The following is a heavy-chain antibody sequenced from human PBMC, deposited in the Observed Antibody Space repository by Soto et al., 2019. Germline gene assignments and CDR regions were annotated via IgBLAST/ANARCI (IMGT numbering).Heavy chain of an antibody. V-gene: IGHV3-7*01. CDR1: GFTFSSFW. Sequence: VGSLRLSCAASGFTFSSFWMDWVRQAPGKGLEWVANISPDGSEKQYVDSVKGRFTISRDNAKNSLYLQMSSVTVEDSALYYCSRSLDSWGQGTRVTVSS. CDR2: ISPDGSEK. J-gene: IGHJ4*02. CDR3: SRSLDS.